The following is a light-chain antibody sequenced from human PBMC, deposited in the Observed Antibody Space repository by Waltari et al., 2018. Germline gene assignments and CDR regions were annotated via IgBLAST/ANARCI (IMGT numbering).Light chain of an antibody. CDR1: QNIGRY. J-gene: IGKJ1*01. V-gene: IGKV3-20*01. CDR3: QNHERLPAT. CDR2: AAS. Sequence: ELVLTQSPGTLSLSPGERATLSCRASQNIGRYLVWYQQKPGQPPRLLIYAASTRVTGIPDRFIGSGSGTDFSLTIARLEPEDFAVYFCQNHERLPATFGQGTKVEI.